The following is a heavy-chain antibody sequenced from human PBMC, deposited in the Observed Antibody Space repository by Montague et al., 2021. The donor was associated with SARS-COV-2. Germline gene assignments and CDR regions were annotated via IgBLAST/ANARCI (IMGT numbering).Heavy chain of an antibody. CDR1: GFTFSSYA. Sequence: SLRLSCAASGFTFSSYAMSWVRQAPGKGLEWVSAISGSGGSTYYADSVKGRFTISRDNSKNTLYLQMNSLRAEDTAVYYCAKEGDYDTLTGYYPNRRYFDYWGQGTPVTVSS. D-gene: IGHD3-9*01. V-gene: IGHV3-23*01. CDR3: AKEGDYDTLTGYYPNRRYFDY. CDR2: ISGSGGST. J-gene: IGHJ4*02.